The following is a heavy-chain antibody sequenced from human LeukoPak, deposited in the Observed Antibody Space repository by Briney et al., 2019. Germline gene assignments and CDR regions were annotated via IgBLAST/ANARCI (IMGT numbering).Heavy chain of an antibody. Sequence: GGSLRLSCAASGFSFSSYGMHWVRQAPGKGLEWVAVISSDGNNKDYADSLKGRFTISRDNSKNTLYLQMNSLRAEDTAMYHCAKKYPGGLIEPPDYWGQGTLVTVSS. D-gene: IGHD3-16*01. V-gene: IGHV3-30*18. CDR3: AKKYPGGLIEPPDY. CDR1: GFSFSSYG. CDR2: ISSDGNNK. J-gene: IGHJ4*02.